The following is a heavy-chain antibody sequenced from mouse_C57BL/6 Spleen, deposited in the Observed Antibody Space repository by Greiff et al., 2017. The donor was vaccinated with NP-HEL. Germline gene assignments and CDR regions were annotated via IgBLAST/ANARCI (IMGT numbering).Heavy chain of an antibody. Sequence: QVQLQQSGPELVKPGASVKISCKASGYAFSSSWMNWVKQRPGKGLEWIGRIYPGDGDTNYNGKFKGKATLTADKSSSTAYMQLSSLTSEDSAVYFCARRRDSSGSHFDYWGQGTTLTVSS. D-gene: IGHD3-2*02. CDR2: IYPGDGDT. CDR3: ARRRDSSGSHFDY. CDR1: GYAFSSSW. V-gene: IGHV1-82*01. J-gene: IGHJ2*01.